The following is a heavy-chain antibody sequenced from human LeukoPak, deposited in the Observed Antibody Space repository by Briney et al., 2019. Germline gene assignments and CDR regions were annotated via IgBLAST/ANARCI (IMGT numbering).Heavy chain of an antibody. Sequence: GGSLRLSCAASGFTFSSYSMNWVRQAPGKGLEWVSSISSSSSYIYYADSVKGRFTISRDNAKNSLYLQMNSLRAEDTAVYYCARDTTMIVVERFDYWGQGTLVTVSS. D-gene: IGHD3-22*01. V-gene: IGHV3-21*01. CDR1: GFTFSSYS. CDR3: ARDTTMIVVERFDY. J-gene: IGHJ4*02. CDR2: ISSSSSYI.